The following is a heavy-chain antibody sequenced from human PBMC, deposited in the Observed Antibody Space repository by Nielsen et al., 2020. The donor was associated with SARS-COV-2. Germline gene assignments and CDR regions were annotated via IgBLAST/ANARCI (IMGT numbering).Heavy chain of an antibody. CDR3: AKDRGSSGYIYYYYGMDV. V-gene: IGHV3-15*01. CDR2: IKSKTDGGTT. Sequence: VRQAPGKGLEWVGRIKSKTDGGTTDYAAPVKGRFTISRDNSKNTLYLQMNSLRAEDTAVYYCAKDRGSSGYIYYYYGMDVWGQGTTVTVSS. J-gene: IGHJ6*02. D-gene: IGHD3-22*01.